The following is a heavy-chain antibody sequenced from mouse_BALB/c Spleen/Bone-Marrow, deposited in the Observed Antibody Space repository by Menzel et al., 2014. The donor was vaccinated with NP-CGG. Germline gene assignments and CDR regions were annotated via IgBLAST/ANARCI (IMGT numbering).Heavy chain of an antibody. Sequence: VQLQQSGAELVKPGASVKLSCTASGFNIKDTYMHWVKQRPEQGLEWIGRIDPANGNTKYDPKFQGKATITADTSSNAAYRQRSSLTAEDTAVYYCAGLDLFAYGGQGTLVGVSA. CDR3: AGLDLFAY. D-gene: IGHD3-3*01. CDR2: IDPANGNT. J-gene: IGHJ3*01. V-gene: IGHV14-3*02. CDR1: GFNIKDTY.